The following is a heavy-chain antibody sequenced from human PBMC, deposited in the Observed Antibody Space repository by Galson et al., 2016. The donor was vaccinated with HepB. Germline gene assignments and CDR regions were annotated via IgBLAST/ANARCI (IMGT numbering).Heavy chain of an antibody. V-gene: IGHV1-3*01. CDR2: INAGNGNT. CDR3: ATIAGATTY. D-gene: IGHD1-26*01. CDR1: GYTFTSYI. J-gene: IGHJ4*02. Sequence: SVKVSCKASGYTFTSYIMHWVRQAPGQRLEWMGWINAGNGNTKYSQKFQARVTITRDTSASTAYMELNSLRSEDTAVFYCATIAGATTYWGQGTLVTVSS.